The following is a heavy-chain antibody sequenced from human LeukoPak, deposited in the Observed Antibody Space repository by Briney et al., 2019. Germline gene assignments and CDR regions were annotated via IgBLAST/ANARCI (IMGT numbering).Heavy chain of an antibody. CDR2: IDQSGGRN. CDR1: GFTFSRFW. J-gene: IGHJ3*02. CDR3: ARYVEGGTFDI. Sequence: GGSLRLSCAASGFTFSRFWMNWVRQAPGRGLEWVANIDQSGGRNNYVDSVKGRFTISRDNAKNSLFLEMSSLRADDTAVYFCARYVEGGTFDIGGQGTTVTVSS. D-gene: IGHD3-10*02. V-gene: IGHV3-7*05.